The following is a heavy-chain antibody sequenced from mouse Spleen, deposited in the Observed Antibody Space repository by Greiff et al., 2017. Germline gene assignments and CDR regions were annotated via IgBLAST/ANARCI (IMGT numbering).Heavy chain of an antibody. Sequence: EVQLQQSGAELVRPGASVKLSCTASGFNIKDDYMHWVKQRPEQGLEWIGWIDPENGDTEYASKFQGKATITADTSSNTAYLQLSSLTSEDTAVYYCTTLYLFADWGQGTLVTVSA. CDR1: GFNIKDDY. J-gene: IGHJ3*01. CDR3: TTLYLFAD. CDR2: IDPENGDT. V-gene: IGHV14-4*01. D-gene: IGHD5-5*01.